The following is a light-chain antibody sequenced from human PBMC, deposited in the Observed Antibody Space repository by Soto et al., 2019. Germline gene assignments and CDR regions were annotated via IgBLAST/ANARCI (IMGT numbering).Light chain of an antibody. J-gene: IGKJ1*01. Sequence: DIQITQSPSTLSASVGDRGTITCRASQSINTWLAWYQHKPGKAPKVVIYDASSLESGVPARFSGSGSGTEFTLTISSLQPDDFETYFCHQYNVYTWTFGQGTKVDI. CDR2: DAS. V-gene: IGKV1-5*01. CDR1: QSINTW. CDR3: HQYNVYTWT.